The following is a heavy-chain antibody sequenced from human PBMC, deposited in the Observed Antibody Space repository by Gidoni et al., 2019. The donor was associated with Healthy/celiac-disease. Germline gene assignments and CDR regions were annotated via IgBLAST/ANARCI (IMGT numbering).Heavy chain of an antibody. CDR2: MNPNSGNT. V-gene: IGHV1-8*01. D-gene: IGHD6-19*01. J-gene: IGHJ4*02. Sequence: QVQLVQSGAEVKKPGASVKVSCKASGYTFTSYDINWVRQATGQGLEWMGWMNPNSGNTGYAQKFQGRVTMTRNTSISTAYMELSSLRSEDTAVYYCARGPRYKRIAVAGTSVDYWGQGTLVTVSS. CDR1: GYTFTSYD. CDR3: ARGPRYKRIAVAGTSVDY.